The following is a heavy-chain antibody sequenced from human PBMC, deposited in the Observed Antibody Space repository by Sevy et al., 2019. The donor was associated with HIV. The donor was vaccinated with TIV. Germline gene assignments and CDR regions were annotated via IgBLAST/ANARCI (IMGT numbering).Heavy chain of an antibody. CDR3: ARGSGGRSGWFDP. Sequence: ASVKVSCKASGYTFTSYYMNWVRQAPGQGLEWMGIVNPSGGSTSYAQKFQGRVTMTRDTSTSTGYMELSRLRSEDTAVYYCARGSGGRSGWFDPWGQGTLVTVSS. CDR1: GYTFTSYY. CDR2: VNPSGGST. D-gene: IGHD2-15*01. V-gene: IGHV1-46*01. J-gene: IGHJ5*02.